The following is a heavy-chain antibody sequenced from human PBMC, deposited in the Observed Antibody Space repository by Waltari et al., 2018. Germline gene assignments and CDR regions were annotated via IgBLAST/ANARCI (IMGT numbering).Heavy chain of an antibody. Sequence: QLQLPESGPRLVRPSETLSLIFRVSGVSITSNRHYWAWIRQSPGQGLEWIGTVSYSGTTYLSPSLKSRVSVSRDTSKNQVSLILGSVTAADMAVYYCATYIGASVGTAAFDVWGQGTMVTVSS. J-gene: IGHJ3*01. CDR1: GVSITSNRHY. CDR2: VSYSGTT. D-gene: IGHD5-12*01. CDR3: ATYIGASVGTAAFDV. V-gene: IGHV4-39*01.